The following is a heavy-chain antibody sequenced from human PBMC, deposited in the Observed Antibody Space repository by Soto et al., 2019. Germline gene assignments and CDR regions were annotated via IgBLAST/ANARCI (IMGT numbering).Heavy chain of an antibody. Sequence: QVQLVQSGAEVKKPGASVKVSCKASGYTFSNYGISWVRQGPGQGREGMGWISGYNGNTHYEEKVQDRIKMTTDTSTSTTCLELRSLRSDDTAVYFCARDPGFGFGYSYAFAMDVWGQGTTVTVSS. CDR2: ISGYNGNT. CDR1: GYTFSNYG. V-gene: IGHV1-18*01. CDR3: ARDPGFGFGYSYAFAMDV. D-gene: IGHD5-18*01. J-gene: IGHJ6*02.